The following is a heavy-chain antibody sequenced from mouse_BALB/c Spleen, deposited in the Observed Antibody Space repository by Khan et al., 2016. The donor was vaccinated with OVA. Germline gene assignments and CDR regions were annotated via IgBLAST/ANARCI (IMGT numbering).Heavy chain of an antibody. J-gene: IGHJ3*01. CDR3: ASHLTGSFDY. V-gene: IGHV5-6*01. D-gene: IGHD4-1*01. Sequence: EVQLVESGGDLVKPGGSLKLSCAASGFTFSSYSMSWVRQTPDKRLVWVATISSGGDYTYYPDNVKGRFTISRDNAKNTLYLQLSSLKSEDTAMYYCASHLTGSFDYWGQGTLVTVSA. CDR1: GFTFSSYS. CDR2: ISSGGDYT.